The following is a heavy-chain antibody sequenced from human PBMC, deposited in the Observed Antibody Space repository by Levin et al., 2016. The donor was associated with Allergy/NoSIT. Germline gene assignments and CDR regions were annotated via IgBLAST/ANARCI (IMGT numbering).Heavy chain of an antibody. D-gene: IGHD3-16*01. Sequence: WIRQPPGKGLEWVSSISSSSSYIYYADSVKGRFTISRDNAKNSLYLQMNSLRAEDTAVYYCAREEVRSAVSEPSLGYWGQGTLVTVSS. CDR2: ISSSSSYI. J-gene: IGHJ4*02. V-gene: IGHV3-21*01. CDR3: AREEVRSAVSEPSLGY.